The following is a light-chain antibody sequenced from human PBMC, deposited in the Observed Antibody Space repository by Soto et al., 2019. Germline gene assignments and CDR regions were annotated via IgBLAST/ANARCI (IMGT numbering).Light chain of an antibody. V-gene: IGKV3-20*01. CDR3: QQYLRSPIT. CDR2: GAS. Sequence: EIVLTQSPGTLSLAPGERATLSSRASQSVSSRLAWYQQKPGQAPRLLISGASSRATGIPDRFSGSGSATDFTLTISRLEPEDFALYYCQQYLRSPITFGQGTRLEI. J-gene: IGKJ5*01. CDR1: QSVSSR.